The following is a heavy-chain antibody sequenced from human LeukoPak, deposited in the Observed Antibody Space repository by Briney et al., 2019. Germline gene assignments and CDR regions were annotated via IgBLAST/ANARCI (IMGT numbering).Heavy chain of an antibody. Sequence: SETLSLTCTVSGDSISSSSYYWGWIRQPPGKGLERIGSIYYSGSTYYNPSLKSRVTISVDTSKNQFSLKLSSVTAADTAVYYCARQAPYYGSGSYFDYWGQGTLVTVSS. D-gene: IGHD3-10*01. J-gene: IGHJ4*02. CDR3: ARQAPYYGSGSYFDY. V-gene: IGHV4-39*01. CDR1: GDSISSSSYY. CDR2: IYYSGST.